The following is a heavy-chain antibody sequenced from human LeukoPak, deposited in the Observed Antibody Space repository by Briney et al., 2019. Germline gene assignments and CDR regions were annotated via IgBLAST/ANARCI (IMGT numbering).Heavy chain of an antibody. V-gene: IGHV3-48*03. CDR2: ISRSGSTI. CDR1: GFTFSSYE. Sequence: GGSLRLSCAASGFTFSSYEMNWVRQAPGKGLEWVSYISRSGSTIYYADSVKGRFTISRDNAKNSLYLQMNSLRAEDTAVYYCARANRYYYDSSGYYTSYFDYWGQGTLVTVSS. CDR3: ARANRYYYDSSGYYTSYFDY. J-gene: IGHJ4*02. D-gene: IGHD3-22*01.